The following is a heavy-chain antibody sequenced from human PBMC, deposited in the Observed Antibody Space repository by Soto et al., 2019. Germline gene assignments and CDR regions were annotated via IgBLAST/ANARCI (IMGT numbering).Heavy chain of an antibody. CDR3: ARRHDSSEDYYYYGMDV. CDR2: VYPGDSDT. CDR1: GYSYTSYW. D-gene: IGHD3-22*01. J-gene: IGHJ6*02. V-gene: IGHV5-51*01. Sequence: GESLQISCKGSGYSYTSYWIGRVRQMTGKRLEWMGIVYPGDSDTRYSPSFQGQVTIPADKSISTAYMRWSSLKSSGTAMYYCARRHDSSEDYYYYGMDVWGQGTTVTVSS.